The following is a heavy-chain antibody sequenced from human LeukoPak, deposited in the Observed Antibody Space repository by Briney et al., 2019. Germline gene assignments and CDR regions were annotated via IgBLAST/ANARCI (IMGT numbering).Heavy chain of an antibody. Sequence: ASVKVSCKASGYTFTSYYMHWVRQALGQGLEWMGIINPSGGSTSYAQKFQGRVTMTRDMSTSTVYMELSSLRSEDTAVYYCARDHGGIAAAGNWFDPWGQGTLVTVSS. J-gene: IGHJ5*02. V-gene: IGHV1-46*01. CDR2: INPSGGST. CDR3: ARDHGGIAAAGNWFDP. D-gene: IGHD6-13*01. CDR1: GYTFTSYY.